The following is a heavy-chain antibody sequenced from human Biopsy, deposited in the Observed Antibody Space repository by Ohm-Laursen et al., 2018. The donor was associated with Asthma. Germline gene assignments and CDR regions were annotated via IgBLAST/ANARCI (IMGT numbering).Heavy chain of an antibody. J-gene: IGHJ4*02. V-gene: IGHV3-33*01. Sequence: SLRLSCAASGFTFMTYGMHWVRQVPGKGLEWVATVGSDESYTDHADSVKGRFTISRDNSKNTLHLQMNSLSPEDTAVYYCARDFSRAVMIGGGREHYFDFWGQGTLVTVSS. CDR3: ARDFSRAVMIGGGREHYFDF. D-gene: IGHD3-16*01. CDR1: GFTFMTYG. CDR2: VGSDESYT.